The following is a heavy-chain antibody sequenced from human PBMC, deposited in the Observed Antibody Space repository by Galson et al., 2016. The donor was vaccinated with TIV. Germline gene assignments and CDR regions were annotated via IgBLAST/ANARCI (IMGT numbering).Heavy chain of an antibody. CDR1: GYTFRDYY. CDR2: INPDSGGA. J-gene: IGHJ4*02. D-gene: IGHD3-3*01. Sequence: SVKVSCKASGYTFRDYYIHWVRKAPGQGLEWMGWINPDSGGALYAQKFQGRVTLTRGTSINTAYMEVSSLRSDDTAIYYCASGALSDFHYWGQGTLVTVSS. CDR3: ASGALSDFHY. V-gene: IGHV1-2*02.